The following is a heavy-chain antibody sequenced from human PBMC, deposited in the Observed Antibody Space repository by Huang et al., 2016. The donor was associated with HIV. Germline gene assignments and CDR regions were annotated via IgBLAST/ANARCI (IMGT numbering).Heavy chain of an antibody. Sequence: QVQLVASGAELKQPGASVRVSCTVSGYTVSELSLHWVRQAPEKGLEWMGGFVREEGETVYVQRWQGRITMTEDTSTDTAYMELSSLRPWDTAVYYWATSTPDVGAGVLRSAFDIWGQGTMVTVSS. J-gene: IGHJ3*02. CDR3: ATSTPDVGAGVLRSAFDI. CDR1: GYTVSELS. V-gene: IGHV1-24*01. D-gene: IGHD2-15*01. CDR2: FVREEGET.